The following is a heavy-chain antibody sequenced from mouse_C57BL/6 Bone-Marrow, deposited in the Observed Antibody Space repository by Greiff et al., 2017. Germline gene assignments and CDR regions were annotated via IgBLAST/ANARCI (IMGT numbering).Heavy chain of an antibody. CDR1: GYTFTSYW. CDR3: ARLYGSSWYFDV. Sequence: QVQLQQPGAELVKPGASVKLSCKASGYTFTSYWMQWVKQRPGQGLEWIGEIDPSDSYTNYNQKFKGKATLTVDTSSSTAYMQLSSLTSEDSAVYYCARLYGSSWYFDVWGTGTTVTVAS. CDR2: IDPSDSYT. D-gene: IGHD1-1*01. V-gene: IGHV1-50*01. J-gene: IGHJ1*03.